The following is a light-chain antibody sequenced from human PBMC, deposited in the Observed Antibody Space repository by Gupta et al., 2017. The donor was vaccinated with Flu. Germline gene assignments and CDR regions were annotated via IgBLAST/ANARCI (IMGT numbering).Light chain of an antibody. CDR1: QSISSW. CDR2: KAS. Sequence: DIQMTQPPSTLSASVGDRVTITCRASQSISSWLAWYQQKPGKAPKLLIYKASSLERGVPSRFSGSASGTEFTLTISSLQPDDFATYYCQQDNTYPWTFGQGTKVEIK. J-gene: IGKJ1*01. V-gene: IGKV1-5*03. CDR3: QQDNTYPWT.